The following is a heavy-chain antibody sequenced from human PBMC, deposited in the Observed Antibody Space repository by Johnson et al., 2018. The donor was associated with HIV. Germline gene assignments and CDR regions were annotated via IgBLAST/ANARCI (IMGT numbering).Heavy chain of an antibody. CDR2: IYSGGST. D-gene: IGHD3-16*01. CDR1: GFIFDDYG. V-gene: IGHV3-53*01. Sequence: VQLVESGGGVIRPGGSLRLSCEGFGFIFDDYGLNWVRQAPGKGLEWVSVIYSGGSTYYADSVKGRFTISRDNSKNTLYLQMNSLRAEDTAVYYCAKPKLGGAYDAFDIWGQGTLVTVSS. J-gene: IGHJ3*02. CDR3: AKPKLGGAYDAFDI.